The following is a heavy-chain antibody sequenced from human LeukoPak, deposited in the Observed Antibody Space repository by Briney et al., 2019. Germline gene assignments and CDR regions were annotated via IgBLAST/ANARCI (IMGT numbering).Heavy chain of an antibody. Sequence: GGSLRLSCAASGFTFSSYSMNWVRQAPGKGLEWVSSISSSSSYIYYADSVKGRFTISRDNAKNSLYLQMNSLRADDTAVYYCARGPSTGYELLWFGELHFDYWGQGTLVTVSS. CDR1: GFTFSSYS. D-gene: IGHD3-10*01. J-gene: IGHJ4*02. V-gene: IGHV3-21*04. CDR2: ISSSSSYI. CDR3: ARGPSTGYELLWFGELHFDY.